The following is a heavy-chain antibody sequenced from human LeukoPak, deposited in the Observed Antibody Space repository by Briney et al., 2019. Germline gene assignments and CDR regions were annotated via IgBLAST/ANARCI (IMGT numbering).Heavy chain of an antibody. CDR1: GFTFSSSA. J-gene: IGHJ5*02. CDR3: AKDSGDDFWSGYLNWFDP. CDR2: ISNNGGYT. D-gene: IGHD3-3*01. V-gene: IGHV3-23*01. Sequence: TGGSLRLSCAASGFTFSSSAMSWVRQAPGKGLEWVSAISNNGGYTYYADSVQGRFIISRDNSKSTLCLQMNSLRAEDTAVYYCAKDSGDDFWSGYLNWFDPWGQGTLVTVSS.